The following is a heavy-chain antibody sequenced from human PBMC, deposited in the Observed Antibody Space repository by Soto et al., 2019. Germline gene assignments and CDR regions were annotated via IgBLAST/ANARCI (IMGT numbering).Heavy chain of an antibody. V-gene: IGHV5-51*01. D-gene: IGHD3-3*02. CDR3: ATYHLGPLY. CDR1: GYNFASQW. J-gene: IGHJ4*01. Sequence: PGESLKISCKGSGYNFASQWVGWVRQAPGKGLEWVAIIYPDDSDTRYSPSFQGHVTISTDKSTDTAYLQWLNFRVTDTATYYCATYHLGPLYWGDGTLVTVS. CDR2: IYPDDSDT.